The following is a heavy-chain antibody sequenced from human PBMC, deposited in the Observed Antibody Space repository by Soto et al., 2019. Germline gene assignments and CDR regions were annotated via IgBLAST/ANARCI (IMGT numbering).Heavy chain of an antibody. Sequence: GGSLRLSCAASGFTFSSYSMSWVRQAPGKGLEWVSGFRGSGDDGTTYYADSVKGRFTISRDNSKNMLFLQMNSLRDEDTAVYYCARKGVAFDYWGQGALVTVSS. J-gene: IGHJ4*02. CDR3: ARKGVAFDY. CDR2: FRGSGDDGTT. D-gene: IGHD3-3*01. V-gene: IGHV3-23*01. CDR1: GFTFSSYS.